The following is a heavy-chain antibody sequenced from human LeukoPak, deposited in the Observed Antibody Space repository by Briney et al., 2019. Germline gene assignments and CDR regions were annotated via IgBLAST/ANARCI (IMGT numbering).Heavy chain of an antibody. Sequence: SETLSLTCAVYGGSFSGYYWSWIRQPPGKGLEWIGEINHSGSTNYNPSLKSRVTISVDTSKNQFSLKLSSVTAADTAVYYCARRPMTTVTAFDCWGQGTLVTVSS. D-gene: IGHD4-17*01. CDR2: INHSGST. CDR3: ARRPMTTVTAFDC. V-gene: IGHV4-34*01. J-gene: IGHJ4*02. CDR1: GGSFSGYY.